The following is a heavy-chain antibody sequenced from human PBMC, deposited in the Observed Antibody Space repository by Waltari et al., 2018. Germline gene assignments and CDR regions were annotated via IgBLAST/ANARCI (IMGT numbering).Heavy chain of an antibody. CDR1: GDSITRASY. CDR2: VYHFGSS. D-gene: IGHD4-17*01. J-gene: IGHJ4*02. CDR3: ARHESAHYGGFDS. V-gene: IGHV4-38-2*01. Sequence: QVQLQESGPGLVKPSETLSLTCAGSGDSITRASYWGWIRQPPGKGLEWIGYVYHFGSSSYNPSLKSRVTMSVDTSKRQFSLNLSSVTAADTAVYYCARHESAHYGGFDSWGRGTLVTVSA.